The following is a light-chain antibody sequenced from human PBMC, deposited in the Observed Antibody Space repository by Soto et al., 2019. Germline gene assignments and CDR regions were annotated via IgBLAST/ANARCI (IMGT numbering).Light chain of an antibody. J-gene: IGLJ1*01. CDR3: QSYDSSLSGARV. V-gene: IGLV1-40*01. CDR1: SSNIGAGYD. Sequence: QSVLTQPPSVSGAPGQRVTISCTGSSSNIGAGYDVHWYQQPPGTAPKLLIYGNSNRPSGVPDRFSGSKSGTSASLAITGLQAEDEADYSCQSYDSSLSGARVFGTGTKLTVL. CDR2: GNS.